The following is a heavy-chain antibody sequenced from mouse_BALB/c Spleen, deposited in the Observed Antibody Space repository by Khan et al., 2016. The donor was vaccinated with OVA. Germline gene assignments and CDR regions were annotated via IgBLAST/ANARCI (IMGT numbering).Heavy chain of an antibody. D-gene: IGHD4-1*01. CDR3: ASELGRYYALDY. Sequence: VQLKESGPGLVKPSQSLSLTCTVTGYSITSDYAWNWIRQFPGNKLEWMGYISYSGSTTYTPSLKSRISITRDTSKEQFFLQLKSVTSEDTATYYCASELGRYYALDYWGQGTSVTVSA. CDR2: ISYSGST. CDR1: GYSITSDYA. J-gene: IGHJ4*01. V-gene: IGHV3-2*02.